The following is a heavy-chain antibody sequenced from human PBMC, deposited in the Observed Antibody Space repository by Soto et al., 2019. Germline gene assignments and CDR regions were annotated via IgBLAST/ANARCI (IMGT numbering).Heavy chain of an antibody. CDR2: IVVGSGNT. CDR1: GGTFSSYA. D-gene: IGHD3-10*01. Sequence: SVKVSCKASGGTFSSYAISWVRQAPGQRLEWKGWIVVGSGNTNYAQKFQERVTITRDMPTSTAYMELSSLRSEDTAVYYCAADSYGSGSSPYYFDYWGQGTLVTVSS. J-gene: IGHJ4*02. V-gene: IGHV1-58*02. CDR3: AADSYGSGSSPYYFDY.